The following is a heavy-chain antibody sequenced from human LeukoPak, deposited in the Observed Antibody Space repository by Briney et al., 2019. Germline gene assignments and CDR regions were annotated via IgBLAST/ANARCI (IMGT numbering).Heavy chain of an antibody. CDR1: GFTFSSYG. V-gene: IGHV3-33*01. CDR2: IWYDGSNK. J-gene: IGHJ4*02. D-gene: IGHD1-14*01. CDR3: ARGVGIAGYYFDY. Sequence: PGGSLRLSCAASGFTFSSYGMHWVRQAPGKGLEWVAVIWYDGSNKYYADSVKGRFTISRDNSKNTLYLQMNSLRAEDTAVYYCARGVGIAGYYFDYWGQGTLVTVSS.